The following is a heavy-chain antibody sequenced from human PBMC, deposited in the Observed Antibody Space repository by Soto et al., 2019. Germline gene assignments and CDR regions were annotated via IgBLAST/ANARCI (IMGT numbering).Heavy chain of an antibody. CDR2: ISYDGSNK. D-gene: IGHD3-22*01. CDR1: GFTFSSYA. Sequence: PGGSLRLSCAASGFTFSSYAMHWVRQAPGKGLEWVAVISYDGSNKYYADSVKGRFTISRDNSKNTLYLQMNSLRAEDTAVYYCARDMGDSSGYAFGYWGQGTQVTVSS. V-gene: IGHV3-30-3*01. J-gene: IGHJ4*02. CDR3: ARDMGDSSGYAFGY.